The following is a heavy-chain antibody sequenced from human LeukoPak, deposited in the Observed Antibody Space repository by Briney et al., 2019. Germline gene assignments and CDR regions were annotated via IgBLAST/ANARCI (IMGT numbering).Heavy chain of an antibody. Sequence: GGSLRLTCAASGFTLINYVMSWVRQPPGKGLECVTAISGSGASTDYADSVKGRFTINRDNSKKTQNLQMDSLGAEDTAGDYCARRSSYLDYWGQGTLVTVSS. D-gene: IGHD2-2*01. J-gene: IGHJ4*02. CDR2: ISGSGAST. CDR1: GFTLINYV. CDR3: ARRSSYLDY. V-gene: IGHV3-23*01.